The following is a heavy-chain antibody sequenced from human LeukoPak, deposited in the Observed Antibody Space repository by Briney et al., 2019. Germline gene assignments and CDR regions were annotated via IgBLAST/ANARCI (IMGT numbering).Heavy chain of an antibody. CDR3: ARDLGYSSGWYLVY. CDR1: GYTFTGYF. CDR2: INPNTGGT. D-gene: IGHD6-19*01. V-gene: IGHV1-2*02. Sequence: EASVKVSCKASGYTFTGYFVHWVRQAPGQGLQWMGWINPNTGGTNYAQKFQGRVTMTRDTSISTAYMELSRLRSDDTAVYYCARDLGYSSGWYLVYWGQGTLVTVSS. J-gene: IGHJ4*02.